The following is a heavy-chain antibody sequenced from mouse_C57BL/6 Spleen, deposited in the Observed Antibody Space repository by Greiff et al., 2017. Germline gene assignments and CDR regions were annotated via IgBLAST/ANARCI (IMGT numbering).Heavy chain of an antibody. CDR3: ARQLRYYAMDY. CDR2: ISGGGGNT. Sequence: EVMLVESGGGLVKPGGSLKLSCAASGFTFSSYTMSWVRQTPEKRLEWVATISGGGGNTYYPDSVKGRFTISRDNAKNTLYLQMSSLRSEDTALYYCARQLRYYAMDYWGQGTSVTVSS. D-gene: IGHD1-1*01. V-gene: IGHV5-9*01. CDR1: GFTFSSYT. J-gene: IGHJ4*01.